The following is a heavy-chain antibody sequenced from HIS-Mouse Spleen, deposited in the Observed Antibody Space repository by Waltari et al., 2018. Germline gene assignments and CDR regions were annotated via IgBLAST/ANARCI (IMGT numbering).Heavy chain of an antibody. V-gene: IGHV6-1*01. CDR2: TYYRSKWYN. Sequence: QVQLQHAGPGLVKPSKTPSPTCAISADRFSSNSSAWNWIRHSASRGLAWLGRTYYRSKWYNDYAVSVKSRITINPDTSKNQFSLQLNSVTPEDTAVYYCARGPQLGTYWYFDLWGRGTLVTVSS. CDR3: ARGPQLGTYWYFDL. CDR1: ADRFSSNSSA. J-gene: IGHJ2*01. D-gene: IGHD7-27*01.